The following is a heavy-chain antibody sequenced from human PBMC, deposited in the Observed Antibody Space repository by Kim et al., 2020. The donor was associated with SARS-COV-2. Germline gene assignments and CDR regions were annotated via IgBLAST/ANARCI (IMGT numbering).Heavy chain of an antibody. V-gene: IGHV1-24*01. Sequence: AQKFQGRVTMTEDTSTDTAYMELSSLRSEDTAVYYCAIHPLTGYYSSFDYWGQGTLVTVSS. D-gene: IGHD3-9*01. J-gene: IGHJ4*02. CDR3: AIHPLTGYYSSFDY.